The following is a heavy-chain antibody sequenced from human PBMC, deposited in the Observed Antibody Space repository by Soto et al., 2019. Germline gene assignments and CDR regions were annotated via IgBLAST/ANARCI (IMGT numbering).Heavy chain of an antibody. V-gene: IGHV4-34*01. CDR1: GGSFSGYY. Sequence: SETLSLTCAVSGGSFSGYYWSWIRQPPGKGLEWIGEINHSGSTNYNPSLQSRVTISVDTSQNHFSLQLTSVTAADTAMYYCARVMGVASGGPLDFWGQGTLVTAP. CDR3: ARVMGVASGGPLDF. D-gene: IGHD2-15*01. CDR2: INHSGST. J-gene: IGHJ4*02.